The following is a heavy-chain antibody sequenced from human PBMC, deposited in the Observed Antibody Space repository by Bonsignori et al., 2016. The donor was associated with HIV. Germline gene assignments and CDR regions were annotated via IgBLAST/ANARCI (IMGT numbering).Heavy chain of an antibody. V-gene: IGHV3-7*01. D-gene: IGHD1-26*01. CDR3: ARGTIMGPTMLPLNY. CDR2: INQDGTER. Sequence: WIRQPPGKGLEWVANINQDGTERYYVDFVKGRFTISRDNAKNSLYLQMNSLRDEDTAVYSCARGTIMGPTMLPLNYWGPGTLVTVSS. J-gene: IGHJ4*02.